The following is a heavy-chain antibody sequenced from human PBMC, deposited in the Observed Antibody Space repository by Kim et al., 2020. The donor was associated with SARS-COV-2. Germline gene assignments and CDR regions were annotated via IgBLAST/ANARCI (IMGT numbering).Heavy chain of an antibody. V-gene: IGHV3-23*01. Sequence: GGSLRLFCAASGFTFSSYAMSWVRQAPGKGLEWVSAISGSGGSTYYADSVKGRFTISRDNSKNTLYLQMNSLRAEDTAVYYCAKVPDSSGWYWGLHYWGQGTLVTVSS. CDR1: GFTFSSYA. D-gene: IGHD6-19*01. CDR2: ISGSGGST. CDR3: AKVPDSSGWYWGLHY. J-gene: IGHJ4*02.